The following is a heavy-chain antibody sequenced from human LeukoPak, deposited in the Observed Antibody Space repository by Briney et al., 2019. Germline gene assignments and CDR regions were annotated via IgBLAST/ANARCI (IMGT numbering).Heavy chain of an antibody. Sequence: PSETLSLTCTASGGSISSSGYYWGWIRQSPGKGLECIGTIYYSGSTYYNPSLKSRATISVDTSKNQFSLKVTSVSAADTAVYYCTRQPGSNTWSYFGMDVWGQGTTVTVSS. CDR2: IYYSGST. D-gene: IGHD6-13*01. CDR3: TRQPGSNTWSYFGMDV. V-gene: IGHV4-39*01. CDR1: GGSISSSGYY. J-gene: IGHJ6*02.